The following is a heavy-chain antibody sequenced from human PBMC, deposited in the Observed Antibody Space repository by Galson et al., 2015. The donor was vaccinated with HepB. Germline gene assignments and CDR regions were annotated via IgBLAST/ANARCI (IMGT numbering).Heavy chain of an antibody. V-gene: IGHV6-1*01. D-gene: IGHD1-26*01. CDR1: GDSVSSDSAA. Sequence: CAISGDSVSSDSAAWNWIRQSPSRGLEWLGRTYYRSKWYNDYAPSVKSRITINPDTSKNQFSLQLKYVTPEDTAVYFSARGGRGSSPPHSYFAYWGRGTLVTVSS. CDR3: ARGGRGSSPPHSYFAY. J-gene: IGHJ4*02. CDR2: TYYRSKWYN.